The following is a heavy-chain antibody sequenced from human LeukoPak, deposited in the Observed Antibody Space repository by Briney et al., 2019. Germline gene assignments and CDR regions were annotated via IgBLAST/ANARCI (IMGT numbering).Heavy chain of an antibody. D-gene: IGHD5-12*01. CDR2: IYYSGST. J-gene: IGHJ4*02. V-gene: IGHV4-59*08. Sequence: SETLSLTCTVSGGSISSYYWSWIRQPPGKGLEWIGYIYYSGSTNYNPSLKSRVTISVDTSKNQFSLKLSSATAADTAVYYCAGSKGGLLRKTFDYWGQGTLVTVSS. CDR3: AGSKGGLLRKTFDY. CDR1: GGSISSYY.